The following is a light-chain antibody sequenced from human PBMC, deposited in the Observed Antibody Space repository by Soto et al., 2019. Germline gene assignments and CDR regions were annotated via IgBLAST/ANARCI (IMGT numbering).Light chain of an antibody. CDR2: AAS. J-gene: IGKJ1*01. Sequence: DIQMTQSPSSLSASVGDRVTITCRASQTISSYLNWYQQKPGKAPKLLIYAASTLESGVPSRFSGNRFGTDFTLTISSLQPEDFAAYYCLQSSRTPWTFGQGTKVEIK. V-gene: IGKV1-39*01. CDR1: QTISSY. CDR3: LQSSRTPWT.